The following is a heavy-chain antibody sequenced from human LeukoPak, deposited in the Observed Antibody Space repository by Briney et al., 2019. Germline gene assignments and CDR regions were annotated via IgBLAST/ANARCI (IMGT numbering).Heavy chain of an antibody. CDR3: ASLVTGNHDLDY. D-gene: IGHD2-21*02. V-gene: IGHV3-21*01. Sequence: PGGSLRLSCAASGFTFSSYSMNWVRQAPGKGLEWVSSISSSSSYIYYADSVKGRFTISRDNAKNSLYLQMNSLRAEDTAVYYCASLVTGNHDLDYWGQGTLVTVSS. CDR2: ISSSSSYI. CDR1: GFTFSSYS. J-gene: IGHJ4*02.